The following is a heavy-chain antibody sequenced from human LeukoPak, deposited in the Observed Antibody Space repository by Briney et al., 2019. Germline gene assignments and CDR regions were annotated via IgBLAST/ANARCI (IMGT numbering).Heavy chain of an antibody. Sequence: PSETLSLTCAVSGGSISSSNWWSWVRQPPGKGLEWIGEIYHSGSTNYNPSLKSRVTISVDKSKNQFSLKLSSVTAADTAVYYCARRSHIVVVTAIRRLNWFDPWGQGTLVTVSS. V-gene: IGHV4-4*02. CDR3: ARRSHIVVVTAIRRLNWFDP. D-gene: IGHD2-21*02. J-gene: IGHJ5*02. CDR1: GGSISSSNW. CDR2: IYHSGST.